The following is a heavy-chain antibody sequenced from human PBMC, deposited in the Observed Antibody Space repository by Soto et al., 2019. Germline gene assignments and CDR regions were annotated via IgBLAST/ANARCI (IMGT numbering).Heavy chain of an antibody. Sequence: QITLKESGPTLVKPTQTLTLTCTFSGFSLSTSGVGVGWIRQPPGKALEWLALIYWNDDKRYSPSLKSRLTITKDTSKNQVVFTMTNMDPVDTATYYCAHSHDVVTPFDYWGQGTLVTVSS. CDR1: GFSLSTSGVG. V-gene: IGHV2-5*01. CDR3: AHSHDVVTPFDY. J-gene: IGHJ4*02. CDR2: IYWNDDK. D-gene: IGHD2-15*01.